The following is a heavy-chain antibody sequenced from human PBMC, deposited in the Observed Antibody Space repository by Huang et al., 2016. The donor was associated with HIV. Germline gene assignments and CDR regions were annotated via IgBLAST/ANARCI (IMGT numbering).Heavy chain of an antibody. Sequence: EIQLVESGGGSVEPGRSLRLSCVISGFTFDDYAMHLVRQVPGKGLEWVSGINWNGGNLGYADSVKGRVTISRDNARNSLFLQLDSLRPEDTAFYYCTKAVIMRKFGGAFDYWGQGVPVIVSS. J-gene: IGHJ4*02. CDR1: GFTFDDYA. CDR2: INWNGGNL. V-gene: IGHV3-9*01. CDR3: TKAVIMRKFGGAFDY. D-gene: IGHD3-16*01.